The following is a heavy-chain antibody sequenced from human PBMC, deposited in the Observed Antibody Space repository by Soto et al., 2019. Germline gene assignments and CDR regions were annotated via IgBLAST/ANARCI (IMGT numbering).Heavy chain of an antibody. CDR1: GFTFTRYS. J-gene: IGHJ4*02. Sequence: GWSLRLSCAASGFTFTRYSMNWVRQAPGKGLEWVSSISSTTNYIYYGDSMKGRFTISRDNAKNSLYLEMNSLRAEDTAVYYCARESEDLTSNFDYWGQGXLVTVSS. CDR3: ARESEDLTSNFDY. V-gene: IGHV3-21*06. CDR2: ISSTTNYI.